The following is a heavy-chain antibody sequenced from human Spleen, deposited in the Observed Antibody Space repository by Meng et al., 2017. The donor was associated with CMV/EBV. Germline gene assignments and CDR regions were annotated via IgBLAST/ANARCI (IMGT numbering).Heavy chain of an antibody. CDR3: ARQLGRVVGATLDY. V-gene: IGHV3-21*01. CDR2: ISGDSRYM. Sequence: GSGFTFSTYHMNWVRQAPGKGLEWVSSISGDSRYMYDADSVKGRFTISRDNAKNSVFLQMNSLRVEDTAVYYCARQLGRVVGATLDYWGQGTLVTVSS. D-gene: IGHD2-15*01. J-gene: IGHJ4*02. CDR1: GFTFSTYH.